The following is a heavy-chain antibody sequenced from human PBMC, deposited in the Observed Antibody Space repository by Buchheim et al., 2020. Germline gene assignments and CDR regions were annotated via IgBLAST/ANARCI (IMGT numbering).Heavy chain of an antibody. CDR2: IKSKTDGGTT. D-gene: IGHD2-2*02. Sequence: EVQLVESGGGLVKPGGSLRLSCAASGFTFSNSWMSWVRQAPGKGLEWVGRIKSKTDGGTTDYAAPVKGRFTISRDDSKNTLYLQMNSLKTEDTAVYYCTTDGGIVVVPAAIPHHGGDYWGQGTL. V-gene: IGHV3-15*01. CDR1: GFTFSNSW. J-gene: IGHJ4*02. CDR3: TTDGGIVVVPAAIPHHGGDY.